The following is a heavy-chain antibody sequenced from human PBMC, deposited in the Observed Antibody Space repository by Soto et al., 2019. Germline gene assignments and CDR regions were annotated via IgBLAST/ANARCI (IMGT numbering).Heavy chain of an antibody. D-gene: IGHD2-21*02. V-gene: IGHV3-48*02. Sequence: PGGSLRLSCAASGFSYSHYSMIWVRQAPGKGLEWLSYISSESGTIYYAESVKGRFTVSRDNAKNSLSLQMNILRDEDAATYYCARLYCSGDDCFSQLDYWGQGALVTVSS. CDR3: ARLYCSGDDCFSQLDY. J-gene: IGHJ4*02. CDR1: GFSYSHYS. CDR2: ISSESGTI.